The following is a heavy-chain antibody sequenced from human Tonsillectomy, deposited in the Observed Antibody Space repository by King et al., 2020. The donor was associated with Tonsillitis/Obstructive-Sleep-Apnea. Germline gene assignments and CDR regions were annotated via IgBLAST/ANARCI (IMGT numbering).Heavy chain of an antibody. CDR1: GYTFTSYG. V-gene: IGHV1-18*01. CDR3: AREWSDNFWSGYPQNYFDY. D-gene: IGHD3-3*01. J-gene: IGHJ4*02. Sequence: QLVQSGAEVKKPGASVKVSCKASGYTFTSYGISWVRQAPGQGLEWMGWNSTYNGNTNYAQKLQGRVTMTTDTSTSTAYMELRSLRSDDTAVYYCAREWSDNFWSGYPQNYFDYWGQGTLVTVSS. CDR2: NSTYNGNT.